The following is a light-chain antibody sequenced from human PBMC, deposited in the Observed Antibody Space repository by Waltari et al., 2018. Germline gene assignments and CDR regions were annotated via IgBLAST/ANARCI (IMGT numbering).Light chain of an antibody. CDR3: QQYETTPLT. V-gene: IGKV4-1*01. CDR1: QSILNSSRNKNH. J-gene: IGKJ3*01. Sequence: DILMTQSPDSLSVSLGERATINCKSSQSILNSSRNKNHLAWYQKKPGYPSRLLISWASSRESGVPDRFSGSGSGTDFTLTISGLQTEDVAVYSCQQYETTPLTFGPGTKVEI. CDR2: WAS.